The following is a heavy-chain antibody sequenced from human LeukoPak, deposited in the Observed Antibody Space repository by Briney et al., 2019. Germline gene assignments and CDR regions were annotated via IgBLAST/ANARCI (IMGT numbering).Heavy chain of an antibody. CDR1: GYTFTSYG. CDR2: ISAYNGNT. V-gene: IGHV1-18*01. CDR3: ARGGALYGDYVWGHYFDY. D-gene: IGHD4-17*01. J-gene: IGHJ4*02. Sequence: GASVKVSCKASGYTFTSYGISWVRQAPGLGLEWMGWISAYNGNTNYAQKLQGRVTMTTDTSTSTAYMELRSLRSDDTAVYYCARGGALYGDYVWGHYFDYWGQGTLVTVSS.